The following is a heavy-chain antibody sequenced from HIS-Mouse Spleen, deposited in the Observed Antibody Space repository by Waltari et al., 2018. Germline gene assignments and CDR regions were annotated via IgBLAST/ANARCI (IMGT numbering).Heavy chain of an antibody. CDR1: GGSISSSSYY. Sequence: QLQLQESGPGLVKPSETLSLTCTVSGGSISSSSYYWGWIRQPPGKGLGWIGSISYSGSTYYNPPLKSRVTISVDTSKNQFSLKLSSVTAADTAVYYCAREIPYSSSWYDWYFDLWGRGTLVTVSS. V-gene: IGHV4-39*07. CDR2: ISYSGST. J-gene: IGHJ2*01. CDR3: AREIPYSSSWYDWYFDL. D-gene: IGHD6-13*01.